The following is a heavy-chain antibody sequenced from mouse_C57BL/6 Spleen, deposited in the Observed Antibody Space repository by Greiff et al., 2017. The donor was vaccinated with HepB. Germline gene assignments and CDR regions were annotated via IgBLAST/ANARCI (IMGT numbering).Heavy chain of an antibody. CDR3: SYYYDSSCAMDY. V-gene: IGHV1-82*01. CDR1: GYAFSSSW. J-gene: IGHJ4*01. CDR2: IYPGGGDT. Sequence: VQLQQSGPELVKPGASVKISCKASGYAFSSSWMNWVKQRPGKGLEWIGRIYPGGGDTNYNGKFKGKATLTADKSSSTAYMQLSRLTSEASAVYVCSYYYDSSCAMDYWGQGTSVTVAS. D-gene: IGHD1-1*01.